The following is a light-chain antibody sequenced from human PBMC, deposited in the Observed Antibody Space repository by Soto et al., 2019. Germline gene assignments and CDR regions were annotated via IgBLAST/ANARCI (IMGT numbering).Light chain of an antibody. CDR3: QQRYSTPRST. CDR2: AAS. J-gene: IGKJ2*01. CDR1: QSISSY. V-gene: IGKV1-39*01. Sequence: EIQMTQSPSSLSASVGDRVTITCRASQSISSYLNWYQQKPGKAPKLLIYAASTLHSGVPSRFSGSGSGTDFTLTISSLQPQDVATYFYQQRYSTPRSTFGNGTKLESK.